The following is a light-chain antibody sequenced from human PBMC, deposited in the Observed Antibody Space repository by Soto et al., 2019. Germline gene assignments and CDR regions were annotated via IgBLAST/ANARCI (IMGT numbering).Light chain of an antibody. Sequence: EIEMTQSPSTLSVSPGERATLSCRASQSVSSDLAWYLQKPGQAPSLLIYGASTRATGIPARFSGSGSGTEFTLTISSLQSEDFAVYYCQKYNNWPHTFGQGTKLEIK. V-gene: IGKV3-15*01. CDR3: QKYNNWPHT. J-gene: IGKJ2*01. CDR1: QSVSSD. CDR2: GAS.